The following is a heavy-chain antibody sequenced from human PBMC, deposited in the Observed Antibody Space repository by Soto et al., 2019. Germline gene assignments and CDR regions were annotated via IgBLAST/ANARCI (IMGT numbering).Heavy chain of an antibody. CDR3: ARGSPFEKHRFDY. Sequence: PADTVSLTCAVSAHSTSRVFSSWAFMAEGPGKVLELIGYLYHSGSTSSNPSLKSRVTISVDRSNNQCSLKLSSVTAADTAVYHWARGSPFEKHRFDYWGQGTLVTVAS. CDR2: LYHSGST. J-gene: IGHJ4*02. V-gene: IGHV4-30-2*01. D-gene: IGHD3-16*01. CDR1: AHSTSRVFSS.